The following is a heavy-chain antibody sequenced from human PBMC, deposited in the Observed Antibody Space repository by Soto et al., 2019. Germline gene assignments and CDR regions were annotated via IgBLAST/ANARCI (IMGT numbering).Heavy chain of an antibody. V-gene: IGHV5-10-1*01. CDR2: IDPSDSYT. CDR3: ARPSSTSRWVSYYYYAMDV. D-gene: IGHD2-2*01. J-gene: IGHJ6*02. CDR1: GYSFTSYW. Sequence: PGESLKISCKGSGYSFTSYWISWVRQMPGKGLELVGRIDPSDSYTNYSPSFQGHVTISADKSISTAYLQWSSLKASDTAMYYSARPSSTSRWVSYYYYAMDVWGQGTTVSAP.